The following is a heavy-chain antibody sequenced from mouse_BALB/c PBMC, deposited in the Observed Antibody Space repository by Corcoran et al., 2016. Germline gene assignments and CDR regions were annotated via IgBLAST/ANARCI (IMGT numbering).Heavy chain of an antibody. CDR3: AREGDGYSY. CDR1: GYAFTNYL. CDR2: INPGSGGT. D-gene: IGHD2-3*01. Sequence: QVQLQQSGAELVRPGTSVKVSCKASGYAFTNYLIEWVKQRPGQGLEWIGVINPGSGGTNYNEKFKGKATLTADKSSSTAYMQLSSLTSDDSAVYFCAREGDGYSYWGQGTLVTVSA. V-gene: IGHV1-54*01. J-gene: IGHJ3*01.